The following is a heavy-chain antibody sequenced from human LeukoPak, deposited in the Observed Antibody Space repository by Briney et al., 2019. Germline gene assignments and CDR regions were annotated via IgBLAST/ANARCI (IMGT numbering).Heavy chain of an antibody. V-gene: IGHV3-23*01. CDR3: AKDPNPLYDLWSGYK. Sequence: GSPRLSCAASAFTLAGHTMTWLRQAPGKGLEWVSIIGGRDDRTYYADFVKGRFTISRDNSKNILYLQMNSLRAEDTAVYYCAKDPNPLYDLWSGYKWGQGTLVTVSS. CDR2: IGGRDDRT. CDR1: AFTLAGHT. D-gene: IGHD3-3*01. J-gene: IGHJ4*02.